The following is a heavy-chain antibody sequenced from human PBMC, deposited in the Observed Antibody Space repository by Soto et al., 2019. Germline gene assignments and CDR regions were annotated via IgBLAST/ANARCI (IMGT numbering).Heavy chain of an antibody. CDR2: ISSSSSYI. CDR3: ARCSSTSCYVGWFDP. CDR1: GFTFSSYS. J-gene: IGHJ5*02. D-gene: IGHD2-2*01. V-gene: IGHV3-21*01. Sequence: EVQLVESGGGLVKPGGPLRLSCAASGFTFSSYSMNWVRQAPGKGLEWVSSISSSSSYIYYADSVKGRFTISRDNAKNSLYLQMNSLRAEDTAVYYCARCSSTSCYVGWFDPWGQGTLVTVSS.